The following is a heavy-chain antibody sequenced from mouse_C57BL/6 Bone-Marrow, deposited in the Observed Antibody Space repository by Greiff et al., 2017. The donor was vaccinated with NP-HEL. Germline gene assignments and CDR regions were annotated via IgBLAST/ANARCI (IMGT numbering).Heavy chain of an antibody. D-gene: IGHD2-1*01. CDR2: ISDGGSYT. CDR1: GFTFSSYA. J-gene: IGHJ4*01. Sequence: EVQRVESGGGLVKPGGSLKLSCAASGFTFSSYAMSWVRQTPEKRLEWVATISDGGSYTYYPDNVKGRFTISRDNAKNNLYLQMSHLKSEDTAMYYCAREEGYGNYEDYAMDYWGQGTSVTVSS. CDR3: AREEGYGNYEDYAMDY. V-gene: IGHV5-4*01.